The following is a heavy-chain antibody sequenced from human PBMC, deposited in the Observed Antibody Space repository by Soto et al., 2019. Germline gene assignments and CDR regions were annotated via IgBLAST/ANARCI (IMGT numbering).Heavy chain of an antibody. J-gene: IGHJ5*02. Sequence: SETLSLTCTVSGGSISSSSYYWGWIRQLPGKGLEWIGRIFYSGSTYYNPSPRSRVTIYIDSSTNQFSLKLSSVTAADTVVYYCARQWVVAATPYIWFGHWDQVTMGAFSS. CDR3: ARQWVVAATPYIWFGH. V-gene: IGHV4-39*01. D-gene: IGHD2-15*01. CDR2: IFYSGST. CDR1: GGSISSSSYY.